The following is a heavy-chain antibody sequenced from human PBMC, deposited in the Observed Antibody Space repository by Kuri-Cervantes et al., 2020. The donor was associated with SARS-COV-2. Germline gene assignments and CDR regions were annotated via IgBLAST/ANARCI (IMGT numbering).Heavy chain of an antibody. CDR1: GFTFSSYG. Sequence: GESLKISCAASGFTFSSYGMHWVRQAPGKGLEWVAVIPYDGSNKYYADSVKGRFTISRDNSKNTLYLQMNSLRAEDAAVYYCARDSSDSSGYLDYWGQGTLVTVSS. J-gene: IGHJ4*02. CDR3: ARDSSDSSGYLDY. CDR2: IPYDGSNK. V-gene: IGHV3-30*03. D-gene: IGHD3-22*01.